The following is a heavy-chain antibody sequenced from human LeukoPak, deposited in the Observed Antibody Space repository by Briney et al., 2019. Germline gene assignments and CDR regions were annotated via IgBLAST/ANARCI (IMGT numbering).Heavy chain of an antibody. Sequence: GGYLRLSCAASGFTFDDYAMHWVRQAPGKGLEWVSGISWNSGSIGYADSVKGRFTISRDNAKNSLYLQMNSLRAEDTALYYCAKLGYGSGWYEGWFDPWGQGTLVTVSS. D-gene: IGHD6-19*01. CDR3: AKLGYGSGWYEGWFDP. J-gene: IGHJ5*02. V-gene: IGHV3-9*01. CDR1: GFTFDDYA. CDR2: ISWNSGSI.